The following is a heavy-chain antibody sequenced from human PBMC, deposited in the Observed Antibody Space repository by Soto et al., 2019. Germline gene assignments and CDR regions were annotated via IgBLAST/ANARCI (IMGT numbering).Heavy chain of an antibody. CDR2: ISGSGGST. Sequence: GSLILSCAASGFTFSSYAMSWVRQAPGKGLEWVSAISGSGGSTYYADSVKGRFTISRDNSKNTLYLQMNSLRAEDTAVYYCAKDSVGFTTLGAFDIWGQGTMVTVSS. V-gene: IGHV3-23*01. D-gene: IGHD3-3*01. CDR1: GFTFSSYA. J-gene: IGHJ3*02. CDR3: AKDSVGFTTLGAFDI.